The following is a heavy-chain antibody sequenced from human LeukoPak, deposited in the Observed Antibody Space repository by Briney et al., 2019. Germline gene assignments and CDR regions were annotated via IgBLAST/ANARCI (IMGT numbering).Heavy chain of an antibody. Sequence: RPSETLSLTCTVSGDSFSSVTDYWAWIRQPPGKGLEWIASGDYSGGKYYNPSLESRVAISTDMSKSQISLKLSSVTAADTAVYYCARQTPRGGGSSRYYYYYMDVWGKGTTVTVSS. CDR2: GDYSGGK. J-gene: IGHJ6*03. CDR3: ARQTPRGGGSSRYYYYYMDV. D-gene: IGHD6-6*01. V-gene: IGHV4-39*07. CDR1: GDSFSSVTDY.